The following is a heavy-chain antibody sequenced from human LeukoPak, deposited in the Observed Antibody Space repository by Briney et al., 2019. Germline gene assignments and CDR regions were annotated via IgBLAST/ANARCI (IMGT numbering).Heavy chain of an antibody. CDR3: ARGVRYSSGWYYFDY. CDR2: IYHSGKA. CDR1: GYSISSGYY. V-gene: IGHV4-38-2*02. Sequence: SETLSLTCSVSGYSISSGYYWGWIRQPPGQGLEWIGSIYHSGKAYYTPSLKSRVTMSLDTSKNQFFLRLNSVTAADTAVYYCARGVRYSSGWYYFDYWGQGTLVTVSS. D-gene: IGHD6-19*01. J-gene: IGHJ4*02.